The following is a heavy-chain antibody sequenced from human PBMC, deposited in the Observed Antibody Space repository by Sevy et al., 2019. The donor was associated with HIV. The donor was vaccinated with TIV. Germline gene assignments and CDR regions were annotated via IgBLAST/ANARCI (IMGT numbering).Heavy chain of an antibody. Sequence: GGSLRLSCAASGFTFSTYSMNWVRQAPGKGLEWISYGSSAGSTIYYPDSVKGRFTISRDNAMNSLYLQMNSLRAEDTAVYYCAREDHTSTWNWFDPWGRGTLVTVSS. CDR1: GFTFSTYS. J-gene: IGHJ5*02. CDR3: AREDHTSTWNWFDP. D-gene: IGHD6-13*01. CDR2: GSSAGSTI. V-gene: IGHV3-48*01.